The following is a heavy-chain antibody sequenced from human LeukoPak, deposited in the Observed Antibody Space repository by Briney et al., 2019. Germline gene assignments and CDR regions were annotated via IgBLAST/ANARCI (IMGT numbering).Heavy chain of an antibody. CDR3: ASVGYVFSGIDY. V-gene: IGHV4-31*03. D-gene: IGHD3-3*01. Sequence: SETLSLTCTVSGGSISSGGYYWSWIRQHPGKGLEWIGYIYYSGSTYYNPSLKSRVTISVDTSKSQFSLKLSSVTAADTAVYYCASVGYVFSGIDYWGQGTLVTVSS. CDR1: GGSISSGGYY. CDR2: IYYSGST. J-gene: IGHJ4*02.